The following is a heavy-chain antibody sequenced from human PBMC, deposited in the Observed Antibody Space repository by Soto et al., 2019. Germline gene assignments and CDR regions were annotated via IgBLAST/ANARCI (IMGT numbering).Heavy chain of an antibody. CDR3: ARDRGSSGFIFDY. CDR1: GGSVSSGSYY. V-gene: IGHV4-61*01. J-gene: IGHJ4*02. Sequence: SETLSLTCTFSGGSVSSGSYYWSWIRQPPGKGLEWIGYIYYSGSTNYNPSLKSRVTISVDTSKNQFSLKLSSVTAADTAVYYCARDRGSSGFIFDYWGQGTLVTVS. D-gene: IGHD6-19*01. CDR2: IYYSGST.